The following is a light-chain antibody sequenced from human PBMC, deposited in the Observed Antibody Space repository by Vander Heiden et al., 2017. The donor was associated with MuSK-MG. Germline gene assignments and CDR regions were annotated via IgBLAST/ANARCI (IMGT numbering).Light chain of an antibody. J-gene: IGKJ1*01. CDR1: QSISSF. CDR2: AAS. V-gene: IGKV1-39*01. CDR3: QGTDVTRRT. Sequence: IQMTQSPASLSAYVGDRVTITCRASQSISSFLNWYHQKPGKAPKLLIYAASSLPGRVPSKLRASGSGTEFTLTIISLQPEHLATYYSQGTDVTRRTFGQWTTVEIK.